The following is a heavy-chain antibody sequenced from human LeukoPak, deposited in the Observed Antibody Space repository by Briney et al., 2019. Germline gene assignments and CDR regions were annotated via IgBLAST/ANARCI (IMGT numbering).Heavy chain of an antibody. V-gene: IGHV1-69*13. CDR1: GGTFSSYA. CDR2: IIPIFGTA. J-gene: IGHJ4*02. D-gene: IGHD1-26*01. Sequence: ASVKVSCKASGGTFSSYAISWVRQAPGQGLEWMGGIIPIFGTANYAQKFQGRVTITADESTSTAYMELSSLRSEDTAVYYCARGVGATNRHAIFDYWGQGTLVTVSS. CDR3: ARGVGATNRHAIFDY.